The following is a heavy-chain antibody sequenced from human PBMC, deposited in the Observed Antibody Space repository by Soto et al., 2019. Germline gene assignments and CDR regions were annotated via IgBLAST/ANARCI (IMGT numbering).Heavy chain of an antibody. V-gene: IGHV4-30-4*08. CDR3: AREDDGGDRDYYGLDV. CDR1: GGSISYEYYH. Sequence: QVQLQQSGPGLVKPSQTLSLTCTVSGGSISYEYYHWTWIRQSQGKGLEWIGYIHYSGSIIYNPSFKSRVTISVDTSKNQFSLQLSSVTAADTAVYFCAREDDGGDRDYYGLDVWGQGTTVTVSS. J-gene: IGHJ6*02. D-gene: IGHD2-21*02. CDR2: IHYSGSI.